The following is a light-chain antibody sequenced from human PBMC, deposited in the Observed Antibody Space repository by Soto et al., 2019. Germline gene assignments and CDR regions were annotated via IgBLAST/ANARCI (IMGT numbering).Light chain of an antibody. CDR2: GAS. Sequence: EIVMTQSPATLSVSPGERATLSCRASQSVSSNLAWYQQKPGQAPRLLIYGASTRATGIAARFSGSGSGTEFTLTISSLQSEDFAVYYCQQYNNWPPWTFGQGTKVEFK. CDR3: QQYNNWPPWT. CDR1: QSVSSN. J-gene: IGKJ1*01. V-gene: IGKV3-15*01.